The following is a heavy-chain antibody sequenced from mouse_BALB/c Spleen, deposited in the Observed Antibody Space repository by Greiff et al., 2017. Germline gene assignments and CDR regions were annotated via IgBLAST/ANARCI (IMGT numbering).Heavy chain of an antibody. J-gene: IGHJ3*01. Sequence: EVQVVESGGGLVKPGGSLKLSCAASGFAFSSYDMSWVRQTPEKRLEWVAYISSGGGSTYYPDTVKGRFTISRDNAKNTLYLQMSSLKSEDTAMYYCERHRGGYYAYWGQGTLVTVSA. CDR2: ISSGGGST. CDR3: ERHRGGYYAY. V-gene: IGHV5-12-1*01. CDR1: GFAFSSYD. D-gene: IGHD2-3*01.